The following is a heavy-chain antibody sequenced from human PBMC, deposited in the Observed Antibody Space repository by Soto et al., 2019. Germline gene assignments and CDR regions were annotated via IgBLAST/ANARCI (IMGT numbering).Heavy chain of an antibody. J-gene: IGHJ4*02. CDR3: AKGGRQWLVTSDFNY. CDR2: VSHDGRNT. Sequence: VQLVESGGGVVQPGRSLRLSCAASGFTFSDYAMHWVRQAPGKGLEWVAVVSHDGRNTYYAGSVKGRFTISRDSSKNTVSLEMTSLRAGDTAVYYCAKGGRQWLVTSDFNYWGQGALVTVSS. D-gene: IGHD6-19*01. CDR1: GFTFSDYA. V-gene: IGHV3-30*18.